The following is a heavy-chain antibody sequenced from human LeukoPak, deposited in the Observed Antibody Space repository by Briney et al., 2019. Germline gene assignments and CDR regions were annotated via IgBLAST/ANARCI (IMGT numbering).Heavy chain of an antibody. CDR3: ARVRGGSGSYEYYHYMDV. CDR2: IYTSGST. CDR1: GGSISYFY. V-gene: IGHV4-4*07. J-gene: IGHJ6*03. D-gene: IGHD1-26*01. Sequence: ASETLSLTCTVSGGSISYFYWSWLRQPAGKGLEWVGRIYTSGSTNYNPSLKSRVTMSVDTSKKQFSLKLSSVTAADTAVYYCARVRGGSGSYEYYHYMDVWGKGTTVTISS.